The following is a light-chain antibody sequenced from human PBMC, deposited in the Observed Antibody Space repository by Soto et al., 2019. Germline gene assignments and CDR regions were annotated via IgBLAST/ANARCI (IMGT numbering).Light chain of an antibody. J-gene: IGKJ1*01. CDR3: QQYNNGPWT. CDR2: GAS. CDR1: QSVSSN. V-gene: IGKV3-15*01. Sequence: EIVMTQSTATLSVSPGERATLSCRASQSVSSNLAWYQQKPAQAPRLLIYGASTRATGIPARFSGSGSGTDFTLTISSLQSEDFAVYDWQQYNNGPWTFGQGIKVESK.